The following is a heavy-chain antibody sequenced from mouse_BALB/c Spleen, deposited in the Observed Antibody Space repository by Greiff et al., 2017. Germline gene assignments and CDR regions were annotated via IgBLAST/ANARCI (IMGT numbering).Heavy chain of an antibody. Sequence: QVQLVESGAELVRPGTSVKVSCKASGYAFTNYLIEWVKQRPGQGLEWIGVINPGSGGTNYNEKFKGKATLTADKSSSTAYMQLSSLTSDDSAVYFCARWDTTVVEGFAYWGQGTLVTVSA. D-gene: IGHD1-1*01. CDR3: ARWDTTVVEGFAY. V-gene: IGHV1-54*01. CDR2: INPGSGGT. J-gene: IGHJ3*01. CDR1: GYAFTNYL.